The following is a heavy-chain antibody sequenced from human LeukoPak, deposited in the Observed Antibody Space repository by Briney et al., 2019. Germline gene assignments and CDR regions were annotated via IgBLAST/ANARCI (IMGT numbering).Heavy chain of an antibody. CDR2: ISYDGSNK. CDR1: GFTFSSYA. J-gene: IGHJ4*02. V-gene: IGHV3-30-3*01. D-gene: IGHD4-23*01. CDR3: AAPVAYDY. Sequence: GGSLRLSCAASGFTFSSYAMHWVRLAPGKGLEWVAVISYDGSNKYYADSVKGRFTISRDNSKNTLYLQMNSLRAEDTAVYYCAAPVAYDYWGQGTLVTVSS.